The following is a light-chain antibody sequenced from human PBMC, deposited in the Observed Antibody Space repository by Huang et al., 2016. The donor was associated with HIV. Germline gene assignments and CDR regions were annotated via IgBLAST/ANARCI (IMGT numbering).Light chain of an antibody. V-gene: IGKV2-30*02. J-gene: IGKJ4*01. CDR3: MQGTHWPLT. CDR2: KVS. CDR1: QSLLHSDGNTY. Sequence: DVVMTQSPLSLPVTLGQPASISCRSSQSLLHSDGNTYLIWLQQRPGHSPRRLIYKVSNRDSGVPDRFSGSGSCSDFTLRISRVEPEDVGVYYCMQGTHWPLTFGGGTKVEIK.